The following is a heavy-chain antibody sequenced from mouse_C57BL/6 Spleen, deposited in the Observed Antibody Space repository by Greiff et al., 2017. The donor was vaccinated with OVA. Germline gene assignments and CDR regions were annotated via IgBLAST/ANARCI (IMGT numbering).Heavy chain of an antibody. CDR3: AREESYGNYLDYFDY. CDR2: INPNNGGT. J-gene: IGHJ2*01. CDR1: GYTFTDYY. V-gene: IGHV1-26*01. D-gene: IGHD2-1*01. Sequence: EVQLQQSGPELVKPGASVKISCKASGYTFTDYYMNWVKQSHGKSLEWIGDINPNNGGTSYNQKFKGKATLTVDKSSSTAYMELRSLTSEDSAVYYCAREESYGNYLDYFDYWGQGTTLTVSS.